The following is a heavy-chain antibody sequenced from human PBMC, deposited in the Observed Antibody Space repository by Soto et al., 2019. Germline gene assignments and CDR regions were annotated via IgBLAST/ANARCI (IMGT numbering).Heavy chain of an antibody. CDR2: IKQDGSEK. D-gene: IGHD3-10*01. Sequence: GGSLRLSCAASGFTVSSYWMSWVRQAPGKGLEWVANIKQDGSEKSYVDSVKGRFTISRDNAQNSLYLQMNSLRAEDTAVYYCAREGFHASGSYKTYWGQGTLVTVSS. V-gene: IGHV3-7*01. CDR1: GFTVSSYW. J-gene: IGHJ4*02. CDR3: AREGFHASGSYKTY.